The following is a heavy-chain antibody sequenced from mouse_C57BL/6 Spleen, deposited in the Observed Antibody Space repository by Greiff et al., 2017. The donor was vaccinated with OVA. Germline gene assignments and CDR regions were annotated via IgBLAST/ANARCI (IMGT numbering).Heavy chain of an antibody. CDR3: ARRGYGSSYDY. CDR2: INPNNGGT. CDR1: GYTFTDYN. Sequence: DVKLQESGPELVKPGASVKIPCKASGYTFTDYNMDWVKQSHGKSLEWIGDINPNNGGTIYNQKFKGKATLTVDKSSSTAYMELRSLTSEDTAVYYCARRGYGSSYDYWGQGTTLTVSS. D-gene: IGHD1-1*01. J-gene: IGHJ2*01. V-gene: IGHV1-18*01.